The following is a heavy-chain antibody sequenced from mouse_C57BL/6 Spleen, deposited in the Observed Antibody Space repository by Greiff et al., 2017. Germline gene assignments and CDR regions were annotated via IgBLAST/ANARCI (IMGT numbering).Heavy chain of an antibody. D-gene: IGHD3-1*01. CDR1: GYTFTSYW. J-gene: IGHJ3*01. V-gene: IGHV1-69*01. CDR3: ARTGPGRGSWFAY. CDR2: IDPSDSYT. Sequence: QVQLQQPGAELVMPGASVKLSCKASGYTFTSYWMHWVKQRPGQGLEWIGEIDPSDSYTNYNQKFKGKSTLTVDKSSSTAYMQLSSLTSEDSAVDYCARTGPGRGSWFAYWGQGTLVTVSA.